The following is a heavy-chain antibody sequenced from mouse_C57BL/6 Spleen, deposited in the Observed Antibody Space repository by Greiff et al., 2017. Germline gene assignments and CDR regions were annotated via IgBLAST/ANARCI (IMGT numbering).Heavy chain of an antibody. Sequence: QVQLKESGAELVKPGASVKISCKASGYAFSSYWMNWVKQRPGKGLEWIGQIYPGDGDTNYNGKFKGKATLTADKSSSTAYLQLSRLTSEDSAVXFCARVGSWRLLDYWGQGTPLTVSS. CDR3: ARVGSWRLLDY. CDR1: GYAFSSYW. J-gene: IGHJ2*01. CDR2: IYPGDGDT. V-gene: IGHV1-80*01.